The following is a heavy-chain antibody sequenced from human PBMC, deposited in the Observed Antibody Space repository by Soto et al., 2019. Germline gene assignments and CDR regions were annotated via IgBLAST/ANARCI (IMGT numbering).Heavy chain of an antibody. Sequence: ASVKVSCKASGGTFSSYAISWVRQAPGQGLEWMGGITPIFGTANYAQKFQGRVTITADKSTSTAYMELSSLRSEDTAVYYCARLTPDIVVVPAAPPQFDPWGQGTLVTVSS. J-gene: IGHJ5*02. CDR1: GGTFSSYA. CDR2: ITPIFGTA. D-gene: IGHD2-2*01. V-gene: IGHV1-69*06. CDR3: ARLTPDIVVVPAAPPQFDP.